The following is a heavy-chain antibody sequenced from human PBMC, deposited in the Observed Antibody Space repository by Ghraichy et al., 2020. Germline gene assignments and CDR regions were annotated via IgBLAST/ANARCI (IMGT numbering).Heavy chain of an antibody. V-gene: IGHV3-48*02. D-gene: IGHD4-11*01. CDR2: ISSSSSTI. CDR3: ARWADDYSNYLYGFDP. J-gene: IGHJ5*02. Sequence: GGSLRLSCAASGFTFSSYSMNWVRQAPGKGLEWVSYISSSSSTIYYADSVKGRFTISRDNAKNSLYLQMNSLRDEDTAVYYCARWADDYSNYLYGFDPWGQGTLVTVSS. CDR1: GFTFSSYS.